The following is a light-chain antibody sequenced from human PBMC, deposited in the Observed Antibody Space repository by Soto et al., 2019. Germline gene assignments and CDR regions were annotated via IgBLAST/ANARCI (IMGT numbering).Light chain of an antibody. CDR3: HQSYSTPHFT. CDR1: HTINNY. Sequence: DIQMTQSPSSPSASVGDRVTITCRASHTINNYLNWYQQKPGKAPKLLIYSASSLQSGVPPRFSGSGSGTDFTLTISSLQPEDFATYYCHQSYSTPHFTFGQGTKLEIK. CDR2: SAS. V-gene: IGKV1-39*01. J-gene: IGKJ2*01.